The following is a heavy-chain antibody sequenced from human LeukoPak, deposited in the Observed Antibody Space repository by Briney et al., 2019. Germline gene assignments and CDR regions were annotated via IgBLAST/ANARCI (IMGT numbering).Heavy chain of an antibody. CDR1: GYSFTSYW. V-gene: IGHV5-51*01. D-gene: IGHD2-15*01. CDR3: ARQGGSIYYYYYMDV. J-gene: IGHJ6*03. CDR2: IYPGDSDT. Sequence: GESLKISCKGSGYSFTSYWIGWVRQMPGKGLEWMGIIYPGDSDTRYSTSFQGQVTISADKSISTAYLQWSSLKASDTAMYYCARQGGSIYYYYYMDVWGKGTTVTVSS.